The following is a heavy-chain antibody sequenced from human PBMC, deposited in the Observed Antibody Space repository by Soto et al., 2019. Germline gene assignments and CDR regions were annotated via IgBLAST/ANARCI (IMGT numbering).Heavy chain of an antibody. J-gene: IGHJ4*02. Sequence: ASVKVSCKDFGYSFMKYGINWVRQAPGQGLEWVGWISPYSGYTHSAQKFHGRLTLATDTAASTAYMELRILRSADTALDYCAREASVLIPAAQPSRFDSWGQGTLVTVSS. CDR1: GYSFMKYG. CDR3: AREASVLIPAAQPSRFDS. CDR2: ISPYSGYT. D-gene: IGHD2-2*01. V-gene: IGHV1-18*01.